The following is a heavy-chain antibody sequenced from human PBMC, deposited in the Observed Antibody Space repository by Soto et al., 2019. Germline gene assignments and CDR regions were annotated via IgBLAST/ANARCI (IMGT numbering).Heavy chain of an antibody. CDR3: ATDRYETTILGRGDYYYYGMDV. CDR2: MNPNSGNT. Sequence: GASVKVSCKASGYTFTSYDINWVRQATGQGLEWMGWMNPNSGNTGYAQKFQGRVTMTRNTSTNTAYMELSSLRSEDTAVYYCATDRYETTILGRGDYYYYGMDVWGQGTTVTVSS. V-gene: IGHV1-8*01. D-gene: IGHD3-3*01. CDR1: GYTFTSYD. J-gene: IGHJ6*02.